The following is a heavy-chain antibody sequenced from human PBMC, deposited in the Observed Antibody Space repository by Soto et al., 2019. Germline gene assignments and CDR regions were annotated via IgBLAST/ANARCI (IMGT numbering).Heavy chain of an antibody. D-gene: IGHD3-10*01. CDR2: ISSSGSTI. V-gene: IGHV3-11*01. CDR3: ARGDGGSGSYWENYYYYMDV. Sequence: GGSLRLSCAASGFTFSDYYMSWIRQAPGKGLEWVSYISSSGSTIYYADSVKGRFTISRDNAKNSLYLQMNSLRAEDTAVYYCARGDGGSGSYWENYYYYMDVWGKGTTVTVSS. CDR1: GFTFSDYY. J-gene: IGHJ6*03.